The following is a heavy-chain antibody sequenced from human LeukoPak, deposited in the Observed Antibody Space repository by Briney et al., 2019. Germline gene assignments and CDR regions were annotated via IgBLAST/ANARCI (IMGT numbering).Heavy chain of an antibody. Sequence: SETLSLTCAVSGYSISSGYDWGWIRQPPGKGLEWIGSIYHNGRTYYNPSLKSRVTISVDTSKNQVSLKLSSVTAADTAVYYSARLYSGYDCIWGQGTMVTVSS. CDR1: GYSISSGYD. CDR3: ARLYSGYDCI. J-gene: IGHJ3*02. D-gene: IGHD5-12*01. V-gene: IGHV4-38-2*01. CDR2: IYHNGRT.